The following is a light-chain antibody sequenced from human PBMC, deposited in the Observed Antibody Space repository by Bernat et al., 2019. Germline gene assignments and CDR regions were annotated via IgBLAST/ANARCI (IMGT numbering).Light chain of an antibody. Sequence: EIVMTQSPATLSVSPGERATLSCRASQSVSSNLAWYQQKPGQAPRLLIHRAFTRATGIPGRFSGSGSETEFTLTISSLQSEDFAVYYCQQYYSWPVTFGGGTNVEVK. CDR1: QSVSSN. CDR2: RAF. CDR3: QQYYSWPVT. J-gene: IGKJ4*01. V-gene: IGKV3-15*01.